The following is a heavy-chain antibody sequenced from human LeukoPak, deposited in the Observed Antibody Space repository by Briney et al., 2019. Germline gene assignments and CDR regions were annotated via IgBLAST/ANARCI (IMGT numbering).Heavy chain of an antibody. CDR2: INWNGGST. Sequence: PGGSLRLSCAASGFTFDDYGMSWVRQAPGKGLEWVSGINWNGGSTGYADSVKGRFTISRDNAKNSLYLQMNSLRAEDTALYYCARDPTAHYCYYYMDVWGKGTTVTVSS. J-gene: IGHJ6*03. CDR1: GFTFDDYG. V-gene: IGHV3-20*04. CDR3: ARDPTAHYCYYYMDV.